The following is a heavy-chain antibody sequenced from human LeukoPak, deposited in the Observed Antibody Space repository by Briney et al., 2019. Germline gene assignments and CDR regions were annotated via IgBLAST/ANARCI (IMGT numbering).Heavy chain of an antibody. D-gene: IGHD6-13*01. CDR2: ISSSGSTI. Sequence: PGGSLTLSCAASGFTFSSYEMNWVRQAPGEGREWVSYISSSGSTIYHADSVKGRFTISRYNSKNPLYRQMNSLRAEDTAVYYCARDGESSSWYDYWGQGTLVT. CDR3: ARDGESSSWYDY. V-gene: IGHV3-48*03. J-gene: IGHJ4*02. CDR1: GFTFSSYE.